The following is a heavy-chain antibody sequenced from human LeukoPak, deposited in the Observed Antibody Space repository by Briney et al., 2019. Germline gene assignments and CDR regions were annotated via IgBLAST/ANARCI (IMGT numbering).Heavy chain of an antibody. J-gene: IGHJ4*02. D-gene: IGHD3-10*01. CDR3: ARLYGSGSYYNPLGY. CDR2: IYPGDSDT. Sequence: GESLKISCKGSGYIFTSYWIGWVRQMPGKGLEWMGIIYPGDSDTRYSPSFQGQVTISADKSISTAYLQWSSLKASDTAMYYCARLYGSGSYYNPLGYWGQGTLVTVSS. CDR1: GYIFTSYW. V-gene: IGHV5-51*01.